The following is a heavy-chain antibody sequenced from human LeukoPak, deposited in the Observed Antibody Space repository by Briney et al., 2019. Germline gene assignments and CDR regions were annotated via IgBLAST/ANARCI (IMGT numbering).Heavy chain of an antibody. CDR1: GFTFDDYA. D-gene: IGHD3-22*01. V-gene: IGHV3-9*01. Sequence: GGSLRLSCAASGFTFDDYAMHWVRQAPGKGLEWVSGISWNSGSIGYADSVKGRFTISRDNAKNSLYLQMNSLRAEDTAVYYCASIYYYDSSGYYLEYFQHWGQGTLVTVSS. J-gene: IGHJ1*01. CDR3: ASIYYYDSSGYYLEYFQH. CDR2: ISWNSGSI.